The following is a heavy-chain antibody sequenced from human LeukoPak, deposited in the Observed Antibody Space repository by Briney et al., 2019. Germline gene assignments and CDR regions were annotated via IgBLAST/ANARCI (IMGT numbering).Heavy chain of an antibody. CDR2: IIPIFGTA. J-gene: IGHJ3*02. Sequence: SVKVSCKASGGTFSSYAISWVRQAPGQGLEWMGGIIPIFGTANYAQKFQGRVTITADESTSTAYMELSSLRSEDTAVYYCARDRMYYYGSGSYWPSAFGIWGQGTMVTVSS. V-gene: IGHV1-69*13. CDR1: GGTFSSYA. D-gene: IGHD3-10*01. CDR3: ARDRMYYYGSGSYWPSAFGI.